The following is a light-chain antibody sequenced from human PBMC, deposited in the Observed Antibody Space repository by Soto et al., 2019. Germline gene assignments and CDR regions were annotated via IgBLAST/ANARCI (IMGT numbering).Light chain of an antibody. CDR3: QQYNSYSVA. Sequence: DILITQSPSTLSASVGDRVTITFRASQTISSWLAWYQQKPGKAPKLLIYKASTLQTGVPSRFSGSGSGTEFTLTISSLQPEDFAAYYCQQYNSYSVAFGQGTKVDIK. CDR1: QTISSW. V-gene: IGKV1-5*03. J-gene: IGKJ1*01. CDR2: KAS.